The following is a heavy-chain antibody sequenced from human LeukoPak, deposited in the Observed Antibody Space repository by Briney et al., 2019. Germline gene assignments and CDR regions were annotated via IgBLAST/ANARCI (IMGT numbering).Heavy chain of an antibody. Sequence: PSETLSLTCTVSGGSISSYYWSWIRQPPGKGLEWIGYISYSGSTNFNPSLKSRVTISVDTSKNQFSLKLSSVTAADTAVYYCAREGTAGTNLNWFDPWGQGALVTVSS. D-gene: IGHD1-1*01. CDR2: ISYSGST. CDR3: AREGTAGTNLNWFDP. V-gene: IGHV4-59*01. J-gene: IGHJ5*02. CDR1: GGSISSYY.